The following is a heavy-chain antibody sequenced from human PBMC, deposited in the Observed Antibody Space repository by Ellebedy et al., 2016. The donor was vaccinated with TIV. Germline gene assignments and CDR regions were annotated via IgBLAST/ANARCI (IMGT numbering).Heavy chain of an antibody. CDR2: ISYDGSNK. Sequence: GESLKISCAASGFTFSSYGMHWVRQAPGKGPEWVAVISYDGSNKYYADSVKGRFTISRDNSKNTLYLQMNSLRAEDTAVYYCAKDGYDSSGYYYGLDWYFDLWGRGTLVTVSS. CDR3: AKDGYDSSGYYYGLDWYFDL. J-gene: IGHJ2*01. CDR1: GFTFSSYG. D-gene: IGHD3-22*01. V-gene: IGHV3-30*18.